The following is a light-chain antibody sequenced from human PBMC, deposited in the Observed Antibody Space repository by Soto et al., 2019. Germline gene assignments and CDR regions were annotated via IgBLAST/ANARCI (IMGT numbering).Light chain of an antibody. V-gene: IGKV1-6*01. Sequence: THLTQSPSTLSASVRDSITITCRASRDIGSDLSWYQQKPGKAPTLLIYAASNLQSGVPSRFRGSRSGTEFTLTVSSLQPEDFATYYCLQDHYDSWTFGQGTKVDIK. CDR3: LQDHYDSWT. CDR1: RDIGSD. J-gene: IGKJ1*01. CDR2: AAS.